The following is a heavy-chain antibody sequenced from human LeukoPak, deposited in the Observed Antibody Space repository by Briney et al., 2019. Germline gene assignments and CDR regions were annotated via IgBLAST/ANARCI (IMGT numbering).Heavy chain of an antibody. J-gene: IGHJ5*02. D-gene: IGHD2-8*02. Sequence: SETLSLTCTVSVGSIISSSYNWGWIRQPPGKGLEWIGTIYYSGTTYYNPSLQSRVTISVDTSKNEFSLKVNSVTAADTAVYYCARLPTGFPNWFDPWGQGTRVTVSS. CDR1: VGSIISSSYN. V-gene: IGHV4-39*01. CDR2: IYYSGTT. CDR3: ARLPTGFPNWFDP.